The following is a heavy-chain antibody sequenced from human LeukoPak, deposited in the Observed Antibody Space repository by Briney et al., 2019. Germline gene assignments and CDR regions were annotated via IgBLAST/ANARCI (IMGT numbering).Heavy chain of an antibody. Sequence: PSDTLSLTCNVSGDSTTSHYWNWIRQPPGKGLEWVGYMYYTGITKYNPSLKSRVTMSVDTSKNQFFLRLSSVTATDTAVYHCARSVDYFDNTGPHMMFDYWGPGSLVTVSS. D-gene: IGHD3-22*01. V-gene: IGHV4-59*07. CDR1: GDSTTSHY. J-gene: IGHJ4*02. CDR2: MYYTGIT. CDR3: ARSVDYFDNTGPHMMFDY.